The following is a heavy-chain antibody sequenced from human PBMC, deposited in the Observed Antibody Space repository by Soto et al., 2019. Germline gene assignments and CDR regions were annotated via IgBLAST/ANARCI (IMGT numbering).Heavy chain of an antibody. Sequence: GGSLRLSCAASGFTFSSYAMSWVRQAPGKGLEWVSAISGSGGSTYYADSVKGRFTISRDNSKNTLYLQMNSLRAEDTAVYYCAKDQHYYDSSGYDYWGQGTLVTVSS. CDR3: AKDQHYYDSSGYDY. CDR1: GFTFSSYA. J-gene: IGHJ4*02. D-gene: IGHD3-22*01. CDR2: ISGSGGST. V-gene: IGHV3-23*01.